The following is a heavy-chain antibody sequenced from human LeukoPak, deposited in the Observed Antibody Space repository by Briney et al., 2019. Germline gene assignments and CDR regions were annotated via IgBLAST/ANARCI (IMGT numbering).Heavy chain of an antibody. CDR1: GFIFSNYA. D-gene: IGHD6-13*01. CDR3: AKEPGIAAAAQNNWFDP. Sequence: GGSLRLSCAASGFIFSNYAMSWVRQAPGKGLEWVSIISGSGGSTYYVDSVKGRFTIFRDNSKNTLYLQMNSLRADDTAVYYCAKEPGIAAAAQNNWFDPWGQGTLVTVS. CDR2: ISGSGGST. J-gene: IGHJ5*02. V-gene: IGHV3-23*01.